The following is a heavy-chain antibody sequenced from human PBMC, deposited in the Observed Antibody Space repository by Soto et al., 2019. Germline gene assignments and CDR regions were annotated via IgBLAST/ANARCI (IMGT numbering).Heavy chain of an antibody. CDR2: IIPIFGTA. CDR3: ARGRVATIHYYYYYYGMDV. CDR1: GGTFSSYA. V-gene: IGHV1-69*13. Sequence: GASVKVSCKASGGTFSSYAISWVRQAPGQGLELMGGIIPIFGTANYAQKFQGRVTITADESTSTAYMELSSLRSEDTAVYYCARGRVATIHYYYYYYGMDVWGQGTTVTVSS. J-gene: IGHJ6*02. D-gene: IGHD5-12*01.